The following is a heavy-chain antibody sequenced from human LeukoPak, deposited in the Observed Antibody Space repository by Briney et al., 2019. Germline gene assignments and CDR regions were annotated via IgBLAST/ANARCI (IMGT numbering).Heavy chain of an antibody. Sequence: GGSLRLSCAASGFTFSDYYMSWIRQAPGKGLECVSYISSSGSTIYYADSVEGRFTISRDNAKNSLYLQMNSLRAEDTAVYYCARDGWFGEFVDYWGQGTLVTVSS. V-gene: IGHV3-11*04. CDR1: GFTFSDYY. CDR2: ISSSGSTI. CDR3: ARDGWFGEFVDY. D-gene: IGHD3-10*01. J-gene: IGHJ4*02.